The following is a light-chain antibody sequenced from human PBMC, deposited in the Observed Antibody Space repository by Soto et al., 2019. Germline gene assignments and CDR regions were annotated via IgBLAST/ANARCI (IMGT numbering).Light chain of an antibody. CDR2: DVS. Sequence: QSALTQPPSVSGSPGQSVTISCTGTSSDVGSYNRVSWYQQPPGTAPKVMIYDVSNRPSGVPDRFSGSKSGNTASLTISGLQAEDESDYYSSSYTSSSTYVFGTGTKLTVL. J-gene: IGLJ1*01. V-gene: IGLV2-18*02. CDR1: SSDVGSYNR. CDR3: SSYTSSSTYV.